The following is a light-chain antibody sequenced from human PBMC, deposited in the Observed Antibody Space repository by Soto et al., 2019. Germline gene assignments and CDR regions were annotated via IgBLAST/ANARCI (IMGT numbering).Light chain of an antibody. CDR1: QSDLYNSNNKNY. CDR2: WAS. Sequence: VKTQPQDSLAVSLGERTTINCKSSQSDLYNSNNKNYLAWYQQKPGQPPKLLIYWASTRESGVPDRFSGSGSGTDFTLTIGSLQAEDVAVYYCQQYYSTPRTFGQGTKVDIK. V-gene: IGKV4-1*01. CDR3: QQYYSTPRT. J-gene: IGKJ1*01.